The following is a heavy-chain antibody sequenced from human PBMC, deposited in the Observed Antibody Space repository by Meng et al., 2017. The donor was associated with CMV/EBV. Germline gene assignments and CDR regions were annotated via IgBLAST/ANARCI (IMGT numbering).Heavy chain of an antibody. CDR1: GFTFSSYW. CDR3: ASLSIVATNFDY. Sequence: CAAAGFTFSSYWMSWVRQAPGKGLEWVANIKQDGSEKYYVDSVRGRFTISRDNAKNSLYLQMNSLRAEDTAVYYCASLSIVATNFDYWGQGTLVTVS. V-gene: IGHV3-7*01. CDR2: IKQDGSEK. J-gene: IGHJ4*02. D-gene: IGHD5-12*01.